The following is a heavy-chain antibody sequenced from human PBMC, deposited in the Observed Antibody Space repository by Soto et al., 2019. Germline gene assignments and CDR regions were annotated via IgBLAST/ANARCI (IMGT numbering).Heavy chain of an antibody. J-gene: IGHJ4*02. CDR1: GDSISSGGYY. CDR2: IYYSGST. Sequence: QVQLQESGPGLVKPSQTLSLTCTVSGDSISSGGYYWSWIRQHPGKGLEWIGDIYYSGSTYYNPSLKSRVIISVDTSKNKFSLKLSSVTAADTAVYYCARGSTVAAILFDYWGQGTLVTVSS. V-gene: IGHV4-31*03. CDR3: ARGSTVAAILFDY. D-gene: IGHD2-15*01.